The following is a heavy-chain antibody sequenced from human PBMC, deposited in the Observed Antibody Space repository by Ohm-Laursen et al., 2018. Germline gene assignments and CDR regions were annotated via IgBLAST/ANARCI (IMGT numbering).Heavy chain of an antibody. J-gene: IGHJ4*02. D-gene: IGHD6-19*01. CDR2: INHSRST. Sequence: SDTLSLTCAVYGGSFSGYYWNWIRQPPGKGLEWIGEINHSRSTKYNSSFKSRVTISVDTPKNQFSLKLSSATAADTAVYYCARGFSGWWGRIDYWGQGILVTVSS. CDR3: ARGFSGWWGRIDY. V-gene: IGHV4-34*01. CDR1: GGSFSGYY.